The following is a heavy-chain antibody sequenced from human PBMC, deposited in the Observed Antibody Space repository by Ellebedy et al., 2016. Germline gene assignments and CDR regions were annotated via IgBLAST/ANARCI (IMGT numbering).Heavy chain of an antibody. D-gene: IGHD3-3*01. J-gene: IGHJ6*03. CDR3: ARIGPYDFWSGYYRRDYYYYYMDV. Sequence: ASVKVSXXASGYTFTSYGISWVRQAPGQGLEWMGWMNPNSGNTGYAQKFQGRVTMTRNTSISTAYMELSSLRSEDTAVYYCARIGPYDFWSGYYRRDYYYYYMDVWGKGTTVTVSS. CDR1: GYTFTSYG. CDR2: MNPNSGNT. V-gene: IGHV1-8*02.